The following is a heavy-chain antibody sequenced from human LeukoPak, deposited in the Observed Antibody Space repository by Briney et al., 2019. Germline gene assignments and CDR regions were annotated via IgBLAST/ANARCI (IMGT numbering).Heavy chain of an antibody. J-gene: IGHJ5*02. Sequence: SVKVSCKASGGTFSSYAISWVRQAPGQGLEWMGGIIPICGTANYAQKFQGRVTITTDASTSTAYMEMSSLRSEHTAVYYCVRVAHYCSSTSCSESWGQGTLVTVSS. CDR1: GGTFSSYA. V-gene: IGHV1-69*05. D-gene: IGHD2-2*01. CDR3: VRVAHYCSSTSCSES. CDR2: IIPICGTA.